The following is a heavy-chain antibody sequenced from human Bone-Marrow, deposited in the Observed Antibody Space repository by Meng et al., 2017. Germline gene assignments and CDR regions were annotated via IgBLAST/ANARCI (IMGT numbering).Heavy chain of an antibody. J-gene: IGHJ5*02. CDR2: ISSSSSYI. V-gene: IGHV3-21*01. CDR1: GFTFSSYS. Sequence: GESLKISCAASGFTFSSYSMNWVRQAPGKGLEWVSSISSSSSYIYYADSVKGRFTISRDNAKNSLYLQMNSLRAEDTAVYYCAGFWSGYYTTKPWGQGTLVTVPS. CDR3: AGFWSGYYTTKP. D-gene: IGHD3-3*01.